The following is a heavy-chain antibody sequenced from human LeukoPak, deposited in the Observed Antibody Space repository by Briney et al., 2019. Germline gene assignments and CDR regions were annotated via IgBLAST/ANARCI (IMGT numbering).Heavy chain of an antibody. CDR3: ARGGKQWRGGNYFDS. V-gene: IGHV1-46*01. CDR1: GYTLTSYY. Sequence: ASVKVSCKASGYTLTSYYMHWVRQAPGQGLEWMAIISPSGGSTFYAQKFQGRVTITRDKSASTVSMDLSTLRSEDTAVYYCARGGKQWRGGNYFDSWGQGTLVAVSS. J-gene: IGHJ4*02. CDR2: ISPSGGST. D-gene: IGHD6-19*01.